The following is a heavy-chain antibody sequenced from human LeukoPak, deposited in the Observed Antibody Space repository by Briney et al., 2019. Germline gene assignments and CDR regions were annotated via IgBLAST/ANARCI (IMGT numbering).Heavy chain of an antibody. CDR1: GGSISSSSYY. J-gene: IGHJ5*02. D-gene: IGHD6-19*01. CDR2: IYYSGST. Sequence: KPSETLSLTCTVSGGSISSSSYYWGWIRQPPGKGLEWIGSIYYSGSTYYNPSLKSRVTISVDTSKNQFSLKLSSVTAADTAVYYCARPSIAVAGTAWFDPWGQGTLVTVSS. CDR3: ARPSIAVAGTAWFDP. V-gene: IGHV4-39*01.